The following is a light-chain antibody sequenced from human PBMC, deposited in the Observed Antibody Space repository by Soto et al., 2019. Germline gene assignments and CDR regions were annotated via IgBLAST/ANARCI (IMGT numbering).Light chain of an antibody. CDR1: QSIISY. CDR2: DAS. Sequence: DIQMTQSPSSLSASVGDRVTITCRASQSIISYLNWYHQKPGKAPKLLIYDASSLQSGVPSRFSGSGPGTDFTLTISSLQPEDSATYYCQQSYSTPLTFGGGTKVEIK. CDR3: QQSYSTPLT. V-gene: IGKV1-39*01. J-gene: IGKJ4*01.